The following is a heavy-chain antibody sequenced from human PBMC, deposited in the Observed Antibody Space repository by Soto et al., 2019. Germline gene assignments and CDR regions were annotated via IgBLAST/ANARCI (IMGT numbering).Heavy chain of an antibody. D-gene: IGHD6-6*01. Sequence: EVQLLESGGGLVQPGGSLGLSCAASGFTFSSYAMSWVRQAPGKGLEWVSSISGSGGSTYYADSVKGRFTISRDNSKNTLYLRMNSLRAEDTAVYYCAKRPLILAAREFDYWGQGTLVTVSS. CDR2: ISGSGGST. CDR3: AKRPLILAAREFDY. CDR1: GFTFSSYA. V-gene: IGHV3-23*01. J-gene: IGHJ4*02.